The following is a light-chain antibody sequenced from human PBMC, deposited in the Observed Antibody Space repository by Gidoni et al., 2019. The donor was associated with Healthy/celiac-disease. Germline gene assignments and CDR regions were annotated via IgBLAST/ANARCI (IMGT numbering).Light chain of an antibody. CDR2: DVS. V-gene: IGLV2-14*01. CDR1: SSDVGGYNY. CDR3: SSYTSSSTLV. J-gene: IGLJ2*01. Sequence: QSALTQPASVSGAPGQSITIPCTGTSSDVGGYNYVSWYQQHPGKAPKLMIYDVSNRPSGVSNRFSGSKSGNTASLTISGLQDEAEADYYCSSYTSSSTLVFGGGTKLTVL.